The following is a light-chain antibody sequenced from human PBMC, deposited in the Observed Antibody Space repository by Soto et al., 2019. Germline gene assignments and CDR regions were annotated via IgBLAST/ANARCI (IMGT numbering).Light chain of an antibody. CDR2: GAS. J-gene: IGKJ1*01. Sequence: RVMTKSPATLSLSPGERATLSCRASQSVGTNVAWYQQKPGQAPRLLIYGASTRATDIPARFSGSGSGTDVTLTISSLQSEDFAVYYCQQYNNWPPWTFGQGTKVEVK. CDR1: QSVGTN. V-gene: IGKV3-15*01. CDR3: QQYNNWPPWT.